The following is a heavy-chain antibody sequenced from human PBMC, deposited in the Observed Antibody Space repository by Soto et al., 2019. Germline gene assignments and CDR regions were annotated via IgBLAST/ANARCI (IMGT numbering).Heavy chain of an antibody. D-gene: IGHD3-3*01. CDR2: IRSKAYGGTT. CDR1: GFTFGDYA. CDR3: TSVDFTYYDFWSGYYPYYYYGMDV. V-gene: IGHV3-49*04. J-gene: IGHJ6*02. Sequence: PGGSLRLSCTASGFTFGDYAMSWVRQAPGKGLEWVGFIRSKAYGGTTEYAASVKGRFTISRDDSKSIAYLQMNSLKTEDTAVYYCTSVDFTYYDFWSGYYPYYYYGMDVWGQGTTVTVSS.